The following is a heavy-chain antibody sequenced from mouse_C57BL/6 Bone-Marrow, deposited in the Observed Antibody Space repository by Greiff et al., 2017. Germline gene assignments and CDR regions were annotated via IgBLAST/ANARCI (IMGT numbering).Heavy chain of an antibody. Sequence: EVKLMESGEGLVTPGGSLKLSCAASGFTFSSYAMSWVRQTPEKRLAWVAYISSGGAYIYYADTVKGRFTISRDNARNTLYLQMISLKSEDTAMYYCTRDNLRYYFDYWGQGTTLTVSS. V-gene: IGHV5-9-1*02. D-gene: IGHD1-1*01. J-gene: IGHJ2*01. CDR2: ISSGGAYI. CDR3: TRDNLRYYFDY. CDR1: GFTFSSYA.